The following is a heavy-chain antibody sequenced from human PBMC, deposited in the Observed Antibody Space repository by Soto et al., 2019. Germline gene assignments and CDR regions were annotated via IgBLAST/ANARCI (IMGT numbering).Heavy chain of an antibody. CDR2: IYYSGDT. Sequence: SETLSLTCTVSGGSISSSSYYWGWIRQPPGKVLEWIGTIYYSGDTYYNPSLKSRVTISVDTSKNQFSLKLSSVTAADTAVYYCARVSYHYVWGSSTGMDVWGQGTTVTVSS. V-gene: IGHV4-39*07. J-gene: IGHJ6*02. CDR1: GGSISSSSYY. CDR3: ARVSYHYVWGSSTGMDV. D-gene: IGHD3-16*01.